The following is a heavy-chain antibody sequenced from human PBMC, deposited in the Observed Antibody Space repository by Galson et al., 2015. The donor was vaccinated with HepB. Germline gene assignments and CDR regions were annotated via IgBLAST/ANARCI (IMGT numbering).Heavy chain of an antibody. J-gene: IGHJ5*02. CDR3: VKGPGSAPLRNWFDP. CDR1: ACRFRGYP. D-gene: IGHD3-16*01. V-gene: IGHV3-64D*06. CDR2: ISNNGGTT. Sequence: SLLLPSSVSACRFRGYPMHWVSQAPGKGLEYVSAISNNGGTTYYADSVKGRFTISRDNSKNTLYLQMSSLTAEDTAVYYCVKGPGSAPLRNWFDPWGQGTLVTVSP.